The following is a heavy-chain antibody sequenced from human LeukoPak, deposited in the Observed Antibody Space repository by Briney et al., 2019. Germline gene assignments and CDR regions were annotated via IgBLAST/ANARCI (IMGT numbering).Heavy chain of an antibody. D-gene: IGHD6-19*01. CDR2: MNPNSGNT. CDR3: ARGLGSGGWYAYYYYYMDV. Sequence: ASVKVSCKASGYTFTSYDINWVRQATGQGLEWMGWMNPNSGNTGYAQKFQGRVTMTRNTSISTAYMELSSLRSEDTAVYYCARGLGSGGWYAYYYYYMDVWGKGTTVTVSS. J-gene: IGHJ6*03. V-gene: IGHV1-8*01. CDR1: GYTFTSYD.